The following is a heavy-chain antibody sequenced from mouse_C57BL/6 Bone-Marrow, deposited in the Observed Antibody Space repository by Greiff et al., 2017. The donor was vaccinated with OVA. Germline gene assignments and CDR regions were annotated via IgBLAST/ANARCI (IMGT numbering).Heavy chain of an antibody. J-gene: IGHJ2*01. Sequence: VQLVESGAELVKPGASVKMSCKASGYTFTTYPIEWMKQNHGKSLEWIGNFHPYNDDTKYNEKFKGKATLTVEKSSSTVYLELSRLTSDDSAVYYCARGYYGSSYVYYFDYWGQGTTLTVSS. CDR2: FHPYNDDT. D-gene: IGHD1-1*01. CDR1: GYTFTTYP. V-gene: IGHV1-47*01. CDR3: ARGYYGSSYVYYFDY.